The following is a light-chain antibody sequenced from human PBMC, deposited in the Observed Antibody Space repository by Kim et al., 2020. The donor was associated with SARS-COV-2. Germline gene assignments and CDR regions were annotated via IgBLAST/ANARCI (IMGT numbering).Light chain of an antibody. CDR1: SSDVGGYNY. V-gene: IGLV2-14*03. J-gene: IGLJ1*01. Sequence: QSITISCTGTSSDVGGYNYVSWYQQHPGKAPKLMIYDVSNRPSGVSNRFSGSKSGNTASLTISGLQAEDEADYYCSSYTSSSTPYVFGTGTKVTVL. CDR3: SSYTSSSTPYV. CDR2: DVS.